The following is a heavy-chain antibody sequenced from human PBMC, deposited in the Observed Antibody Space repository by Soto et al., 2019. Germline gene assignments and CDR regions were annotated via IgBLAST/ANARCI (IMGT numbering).Heavy chain of an antibody. V-gene: IGHV3-23*01. J-gene: IGHJ6*02. CDR3: APARRGGPGSPASYYYSGVDV. CDR2: VSAGGDMT. CDR1: GFTFSSYA. D-gene: IGHD2-15*01. Sequence: DVQLLESGGDLVQPGGSLRLSCAASGFTFSSYAMSWVRQAPGKGLEWVSSVSAGGDMTYYSDSVKGRFTIPRDNSSNALVLQLNRDGAEDAALYYCAPARRGGPGSPASYYYSGVDVWGQGTTVTVYS.